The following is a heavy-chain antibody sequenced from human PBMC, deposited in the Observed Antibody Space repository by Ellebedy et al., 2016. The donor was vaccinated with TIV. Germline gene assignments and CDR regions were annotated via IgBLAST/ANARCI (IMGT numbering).Heavy chain of an antibody. J-gene: IGHJ2*01. CDR1: GDSIGRYF. V-gene: IGHV4-59*01. CDR2: IYYSGST. CDR3: ARRLHYGDWYFDL. Sequence: MPSEILSLTCVVSGDSIGRYFWNWIRQPPGKGLEWLGYIYYSGSTTYNPSLKSRVTMSVNTSKNQFSLKLSSVTAADTAVYYCARRLHYGDWYFDLWGRGTLVTVSS. D-gene: IGHD4-17*01.